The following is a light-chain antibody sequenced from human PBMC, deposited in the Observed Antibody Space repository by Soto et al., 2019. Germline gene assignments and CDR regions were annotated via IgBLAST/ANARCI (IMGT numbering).Light chain of an antibody. CDR1: QSISSW. CDR2: DAS. CDR3: QQYNSYPYT. J-gene: IGKJ2*01. Sequence: DIQMTQSPSTLSASVGDRVTITCRASQSISSWWAWYQQKPGKAPKILIYDASSLESGVPSRFSGSGSGTEFTLTISSLQPDDFATYYCQQYNSYPYTFGQGTKLEIK. V-gene: IGKV1-5*01.